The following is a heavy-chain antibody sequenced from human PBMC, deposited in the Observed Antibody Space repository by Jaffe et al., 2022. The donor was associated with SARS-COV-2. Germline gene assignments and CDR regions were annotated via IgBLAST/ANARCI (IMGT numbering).Heavy chain of an antibody. D-gene: IGHD3-22*01. J-gene: IGHJ5*02. CDR3: AGRSGYYIYNWFDP. CDR1: GFTFSSYW. CDR2: IKQDGNEK. Sequence: EVQLVESGGGLVQPGGSLRLSCAASGFTFSSYWMSWVRQTPGKGLEWVANIKQDGNEKYYVDSVKGRFTISRDNAKNSLYLHMNSLRAEDTAVYYCAGRSGYYIYNWFDPWGQGTLVTVSS. V-gene: IGHV3-7*01.